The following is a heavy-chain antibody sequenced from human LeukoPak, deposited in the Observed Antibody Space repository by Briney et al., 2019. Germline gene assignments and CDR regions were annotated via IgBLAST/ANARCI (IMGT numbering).Heavy chain of an antibody. Sequence: GGSLRLSCAASGFTLTSHWMHWVRQAPGKGLVWVSRINSDGSSTSNADSVKGRFTISRDNAKNTLYLQMNSLSPEDTAMYYCVIETDRSPWYYFDYWGQGILVTVSS. CDR1: GFTLTSHW. V-gene: IGHV3-74*01. D-gene: IGHD6-13*01. CDR2: INSDGSST. CDR3: VIETDRSPWYYFDY. J-gene: IGHJ4*02.